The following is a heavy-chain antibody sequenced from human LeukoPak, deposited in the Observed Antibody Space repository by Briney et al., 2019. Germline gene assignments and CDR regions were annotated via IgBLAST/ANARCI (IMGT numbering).Heavy chain of an antibody. Sequence: GASVKVSCKASGYTFTNYAMNWVRQAPGQGLEWMGWINTNTGNPTYAQGFTGRFVFSLDTSVSTAYLQISSLKTEDTAVYYCVSIGSDAFDIWGQGTMVTVSS. CDR1: GYTFTNYA. CDR3: VSIGSDAFDI. J-gene: IGHJ3*02. CDR2: INTNTGNP. V-gene: IGHV7-4-1*02.